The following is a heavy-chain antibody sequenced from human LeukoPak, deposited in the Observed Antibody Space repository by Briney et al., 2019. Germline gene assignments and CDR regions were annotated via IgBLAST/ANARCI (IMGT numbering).Heavy chain of an antibody. CDR1: GFTFSSYS. CDR2: IYSGGST. CDR3: ARGLTGVDC. Sequence: GGSLRLSCAASGFTFSSYSMNWVRQAPGKGLEWVSVIYSGGSTYYADSVKGRFTISRDNSKNTLYLQMNSLRAEDTAVYYCARGLTGVDCWGQGTLVTVSS. J-gene: IGHJ4*02. V-gene: IGHV3-53*01. D-gene: IGHD1-20*01.